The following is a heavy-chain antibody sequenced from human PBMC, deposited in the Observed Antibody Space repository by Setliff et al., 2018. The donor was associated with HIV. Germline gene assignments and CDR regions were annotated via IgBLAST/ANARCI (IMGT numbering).Heavy chain of an antibody. Sequence: PSETLSLTCTVSGGSISSSNKYWGWIRQPPGKGLEWIGSIHYSGSTYYNPSLKSRITISVDTSNNQFSLHLSSVTVADTAVYYCARVARSRTGTTRRAFDIWGQGTMVTVSS. CDR1: GGSISSSNKY. CDR2: IHYSGST. D-gene: IGHD1-7*01. V-gene: IGHV4-39*07. J-gene: IGHJ3*02. CDR3: ARVARSRTGTTRRAFDI.